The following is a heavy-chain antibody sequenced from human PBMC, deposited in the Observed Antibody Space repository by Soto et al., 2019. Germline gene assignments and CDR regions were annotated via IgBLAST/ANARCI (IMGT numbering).Heavy chain of an antibody. CDR3: ARIDPFEY. Sequence: GASVKVSCKASGYTFTDFYMHWVRQAPGQGLEWMGWINSNSGDTNYAQKFQGRVTMTRDTSISTAYMELSSLRSDDTAVYYCARIDPFEYWGQGTLVTVSS. V-gene: IGHV1-2*02. J-gene: IGHJ4*02. CDR2: INSNSGDT. CDR1: GYTFTDFY.